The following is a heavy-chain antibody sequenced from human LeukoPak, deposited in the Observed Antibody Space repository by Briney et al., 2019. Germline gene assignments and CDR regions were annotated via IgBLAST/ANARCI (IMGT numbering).Heavy chain of an antibody. J-gene: IGHJ3*02. CDR3: ARERTKYSGHFDAVDI. D-gene: IGHD1-26*01. CDR1: EFTFSPYA. V-gene: IGHV3-30-3*01. Sequence: GGSLRLSCSGSEFTFSPYAIHWVRQAPGKGLEWVAVISYDGSNEYYADSVKGRFTISRDTSKSTLYLQTNSLRAEDTAVYYCARERTKYSGHFDAVDIWGQGTMVTVSS. CDR2: ISYDGSNE.